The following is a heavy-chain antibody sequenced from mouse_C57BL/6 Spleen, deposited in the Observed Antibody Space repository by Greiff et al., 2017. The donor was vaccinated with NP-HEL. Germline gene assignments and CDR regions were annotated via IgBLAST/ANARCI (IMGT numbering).Heavy chain of an antibody. CDR2: IDPSDSYT. J-gene: IGHJ4*01. V-gene: IGHV1-69*01. Sequence: VQLQQPGAELVMPGASVKLSCKASGYTFTSYWMHWVKQRPGQGLEWIGEIDPSDSYTNYNQKFKGKSTLTVDKSSSTAYMQLSSLTSEDSAVYYCAKGGYDGYYYAMDYWGQGTSVTVSS. CDR1: GYTFTSYW. CDR3: AKGGYDGYYYAMDY. D-gene: IGHD2-2*01.